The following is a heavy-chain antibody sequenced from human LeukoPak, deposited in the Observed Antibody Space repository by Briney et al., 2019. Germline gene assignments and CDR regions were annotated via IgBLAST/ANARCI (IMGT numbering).Heavy chain of an antibody. D-gene: IGHD3-10*01. CDR2: ISGSGGST. J-gene: IGHJ4*02. Sequence: PGGSLRLSCAASGFTFSSYAMSWVRQAPGKGLEWVSAISGSGGSTYYADPVKGRFTISRDNSKNTLYLQMNSLRAEDTAVYYCAKDPTYYYGSGSYPDYWGQGTLVTVSS. V-gene: IGHV3-23*01. CDR1: GFTFSSYA. CDR3: AKDPTYYYGSGSYPDY.